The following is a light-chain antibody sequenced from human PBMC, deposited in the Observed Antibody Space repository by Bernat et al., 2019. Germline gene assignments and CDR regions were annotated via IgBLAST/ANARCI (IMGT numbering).Light chain of an antibody. Sequence: DIQLTQSPSFLSASVGDRVTITCRASQGISSYLVWYQQKPGKAPKLLIYDASTSQSVVPSRFSGSGSGTEFTLQISSLQPEYFATYYCRQLFTFVPGTKVDIK. CDR3: RQLFT. CDR1: QGISSY. J-gene: IGKJ3*01. CDR2: DAS. V-gene: IGKV1-9*01.